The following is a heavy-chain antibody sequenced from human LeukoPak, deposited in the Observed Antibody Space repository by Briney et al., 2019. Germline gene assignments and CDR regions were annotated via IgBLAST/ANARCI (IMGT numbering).Heavy chain of an antibody. CDR2: IHHSGST. D-gene: IGHD5-24*01. CDR3: ARGAWHGYNPGRAEYFQH. CDR1: GGSFSGYY. V-gene: IGHV4-34*01. J-gene: IGHJ1*01. Sequence: SETLSLTCAVYGGSFSGYYWSWIRQPPGKGLEWIGEIHHSGSTNYNPSLKSRVTISVDTSKNQFSLKLSSVTAADTAVYYCARGAWHGYNPGRAEYFQHWGQGTLVTVSS.